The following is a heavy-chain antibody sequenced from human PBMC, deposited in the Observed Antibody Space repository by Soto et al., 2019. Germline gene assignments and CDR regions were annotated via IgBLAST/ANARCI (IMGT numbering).Heavy chain of an antibody. D-gene: IGHD1-1*01. CDR2: VYDLDGT. Sequence: DVQLVESGGGLIQPGGSLRLSCVASGLTVSGKKYMAWVRQAPGKWPEWVSGVYDLDGTYYADSVRGRFTTSIDSSRTTVYLQMRDLRPEDTALYFCATWHEREPAYDVWGPGTTGTVS. CDR3: ATWHEREPAYDV. CDR1: GLTVSGKKY. V-gene: IGHV3-53*01. J-gene: IGHJ3*01.